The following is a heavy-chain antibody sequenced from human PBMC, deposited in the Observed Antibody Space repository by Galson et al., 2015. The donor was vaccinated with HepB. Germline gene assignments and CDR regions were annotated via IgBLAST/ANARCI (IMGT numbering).Heavy chain of an antibody. CDR3: AKMEAVAVDYFDY. CDR2: ISGSGGST. D-gene: IGHD4-23*01. Sequence: SLRLSCAASGFTFSSYAMSWVRQAPGKGLEWVSAISGSGGSTYYADSVKGRFTISRDNSKNTLYLQMNSLRAEDTAVYYCAKMEAVAVDYFDYWGQGTLVTVSS. V-gene: IGHV3-23*01. J-gene: IGHJ4*02. CDR1: GFTFSSYA.